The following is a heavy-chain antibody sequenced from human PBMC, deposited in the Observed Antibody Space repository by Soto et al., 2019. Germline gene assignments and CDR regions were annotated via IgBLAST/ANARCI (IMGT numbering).Heavy chain of an antibody. CDR2: ISYDGSNK. J-gene: IGHJ6*02. CDR1: GFSFSSYS. CDR3: ARAPPRGIAAPGTWGSGMDV. D-gene: IGHD6-13*01. V-gene: IGHV3-30*04. Sequence: GGSLRLSCAASGFSFSSYSMHWVRQAPGKGLEWVAVISYDGSNKYYADSVKGRFTITRDSSRNTVSLQMNSLRLEDTAVYYCARAPPRGIAAPGTWGSGMDVWGQGTTVTVSS.